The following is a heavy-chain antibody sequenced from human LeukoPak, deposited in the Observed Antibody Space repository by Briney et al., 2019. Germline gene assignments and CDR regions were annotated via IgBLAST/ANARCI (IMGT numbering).Heavy chain of an antibody. CDR2: ISYDGSNK. Sequence: GRSLRLSCAASGFTFSSYAMHWVRQAPGKGLEWVAVISYDGSNKYYADSVKGRFTISRDNSKNTLYLQMNSLRAEDTAVYYCAKDPDYSSGGANWGQGTLVTVSS. D-gene: IGHD6-25*01. CDR1: GFTFSSYA. V-gene: IGHV3-30-3*01. CDR3: AKDPDYSSGGAN. J-gene: IGHJ4*02.